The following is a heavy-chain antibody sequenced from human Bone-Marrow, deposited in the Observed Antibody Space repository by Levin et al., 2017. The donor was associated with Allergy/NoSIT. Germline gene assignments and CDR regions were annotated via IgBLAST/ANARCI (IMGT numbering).Heavy chain of an antibody. CDR1: GFIFTSYW. CDR2: VHSDGSRS. Sequence: PGGSLRLSCAGSGFIFTSYWMHWIRQTPGKGLVWVAHVHSDGSRSSYADSVRGRFTVSRDNAKKTLYLDMNGLRADDPAVYYCARGDFCSGRACHSVDDGGIYYYRYMDVWGKGTTVTVSS. D-gene: IGHD3-3*01. V-gene: IGHV3-74*03. J-gene: IGHJ6*03. CDR3: ARGDFCSGRACHSVDDGGIYYYRYMDV.